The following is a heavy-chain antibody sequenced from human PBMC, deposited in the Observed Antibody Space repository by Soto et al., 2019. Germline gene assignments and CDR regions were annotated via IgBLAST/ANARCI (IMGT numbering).Heavy chain of an antibody. V-gene: IGHV3-33*01. J-gene: IGHJ6*02. D-gene: IGHD3-3*01. CDR3: ARDRNDFWSGYSHYGMDV. Sequence: SLRLSCAASGFTFSSYGMHWVRQAPGKGLEWVAVIWYDGSNKYYADSVKGRFTISRDNSKNTLYLQMNSLRAEDTAVYYCARDRNDFWSGYSHYGMDVWGQGTTVTVSS. CDR2: IWYDGSNK. CDR1: GFTFSSYG.